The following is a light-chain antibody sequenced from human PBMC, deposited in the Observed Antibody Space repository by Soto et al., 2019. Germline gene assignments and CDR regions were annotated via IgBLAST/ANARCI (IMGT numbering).Light chain of an antibody. CDR3: QQYGNSPQT. CDR2: DAS. J-gene: IGKJ1*01. CDR1: QSVSSN. V-gene: IGKV3-15*01. Sequence: EIVMTQSPATLSVSPGESATLSCRASQSVSSNLAWHQQKPGQAPRILMYDASTRATGISARFSGSGSGTEFTLTISRLEPEDFAMYYCQQYGNSPQTFGEGTKVDI.